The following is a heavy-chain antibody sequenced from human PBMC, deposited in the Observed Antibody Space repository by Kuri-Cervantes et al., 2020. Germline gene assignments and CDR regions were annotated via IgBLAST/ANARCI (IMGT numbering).Heavy chain of an antibody. CDR2: IYSCGST. CDR1: GFTVSSNY. D-gene: IGHD3-16*01. Sequence: GGSLRLSCAASGFTVSSNYMSWVRQAPGKGLGWVSVIYSCGSTYYADSVKGRFSISRDNSKNTLYLQMNGLRAEDTAVYYCARGGDVHGGNFDYWGQGTLVTVSS. V-gene: IGHV3-66*03. J-gene: IGHJ4*02. CDR3: ARGGDVHGGNFDY.